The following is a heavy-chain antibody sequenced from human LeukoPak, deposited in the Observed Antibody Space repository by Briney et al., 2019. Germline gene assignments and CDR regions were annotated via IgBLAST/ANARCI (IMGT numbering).Heavy chain of an antibody. CDR3: AILSSGWYYFDY. D-gene: IGHD6-19*01. Sequence: GEPLKTSGMGSGYRFINYWIGWVRPMQGKGREWVAIIYPGDSDTKYSPSFQGQVTISADKSIATAYLQWSSLKASDTAMYYCAILSSGWYYFDYWGQGTLVTVSS. CDR2: IYPGDSDT. CDR1: GYRFINYW. J-gene: IGHJ4*02. V-gene: IGHV5-51*01.